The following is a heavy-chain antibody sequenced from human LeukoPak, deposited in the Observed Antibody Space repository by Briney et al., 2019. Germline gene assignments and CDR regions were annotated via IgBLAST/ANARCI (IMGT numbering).Heavy chain of an antibody. Sequence: SQTVSLTRTVSGCSISRGSYYGIWIRQPAGEGLEWIGRIYTSGSTNYNPSLESRVTIAVDTSKNQFSLKLSSVTAADTDVYYCASRRGQGAFDIWGQGTMVTVSS. CDR1: GCSISRGSYY. J-gene: IGHJ3*02. CDR2: IYTSGST. D-gene: IGHD1-14*01. V-gene: IGHV4-61*02. CDR3: ASRRGQGAFDI.